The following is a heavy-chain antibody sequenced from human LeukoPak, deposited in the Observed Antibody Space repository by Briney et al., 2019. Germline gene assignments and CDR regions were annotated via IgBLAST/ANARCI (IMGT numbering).Heavy chain of an antibody. J-gene: IGHJ5*02. Sequence: PGCSLILSWAAAGFTVSSNYMSWVRQAPGKVLEWGSVIYSGGDTYYADSVKGRFTISRDNSKNTLYLQMNSLRAEDTAVYYCAKNTRGSYRLWFDPWGQGNLVTVSS. V-gene: IGHV3-66*01. D-gene: IGHD3-16*02. CDR2: IYSGGDT. CDR1: GFTVSSNY. CDR3: AKNTRGSYRLWFDP.